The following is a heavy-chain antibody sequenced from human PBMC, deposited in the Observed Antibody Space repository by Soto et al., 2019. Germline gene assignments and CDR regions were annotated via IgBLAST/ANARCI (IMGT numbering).Heavy chain of an antibody. CDR2: INAGNGNR. CDR3: ARDQGVAAPCDY. CDR1: GYTFSTYA. J-gene: IGHJ4*02. V-gene: IGHV1-3*01. Sequence: QVQLVQSGAEVKKPGASVKVSCNASGYTFSTYAMHWVRQAPGQRLEWMGWINAGNGNRKYSQKFQGRVTITRDTSASNAYKELSSLRSEDKAVDYCARDQGVAAPCDYWGQGTLVTVSS. D-gene: IGHD6-19*01.